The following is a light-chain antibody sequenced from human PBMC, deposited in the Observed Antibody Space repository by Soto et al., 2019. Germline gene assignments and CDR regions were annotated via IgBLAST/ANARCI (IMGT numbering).Light chain of an antibody. Sequence: EIVMTQSPATLSVSPGEGLNLSCRASESVYSYLAWYQQKPGQAPRLLIYGASTRATGIPARFSGSGSGTEFTLTISSLQSEDFAVYYCQKYNNWPLTFGGGTKVEN. CDR1: ESVYSY. CDR2: GAS. J-gene: IGKJ4*01. CDR3: QKYNNWPLT. V-gene: IGKV3-15*01.